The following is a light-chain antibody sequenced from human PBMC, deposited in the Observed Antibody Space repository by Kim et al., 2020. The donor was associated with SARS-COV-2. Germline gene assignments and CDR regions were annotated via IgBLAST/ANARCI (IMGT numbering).Light chain of an antibody. Sequence: VALGQKVRMTCQGDSLRSYYATWYQQKPGQAPILLIYGKNNRPSGIPDRFSGARAGNTASLTITGTQAGDEADYYCNSRDTNDIVLFGGGTQRTVL. CDR2: GKN. CDR3: NSRDTNDIVL. J-gene: IGLJ2*01. V-gene: IGLV3-19*01. CDR1: SLRSYY.